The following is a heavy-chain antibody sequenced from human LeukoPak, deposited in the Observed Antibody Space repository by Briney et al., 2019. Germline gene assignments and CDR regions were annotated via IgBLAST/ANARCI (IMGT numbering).Heavy chain of an antibody. Sequence: SETLSLTCTVSGGSISSYSWSWIRQPPGKGLEWIGYISYSGSTNYNPSLRSRVTISVDPSKNQFSLKLSSVTAADTAVYYCARDRYEDWYFDLWGRGALVTVSS. CDR2: ISYSGST. CDR1: GGSISSYS. V-gene: IGHV4-59*01. D-gene: IGHD1-14*01. CDR3: ARDRYEDWYFDL. J-gene: IGHJ2*01.